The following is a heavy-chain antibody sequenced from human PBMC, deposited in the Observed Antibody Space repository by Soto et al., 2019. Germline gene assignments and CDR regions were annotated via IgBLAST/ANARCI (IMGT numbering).Heavy chain of an antibody. J-gene: IGHJ4*02. CDR1: GFTFSSYA. CDR3: ANHWGAPGEWFDY. D-gene: IGHD3-10*01. V-gene: IGHV3-64D*09. Sequence: GGSLRLSCSASGFTFSSYAMHWVRQAPGKGLEYVSAISSNGGSTYYADSVKGRFTISRDNSKNTLYLQMSSLRAEDTAVYYCANHWGAPGEWFDYWGQGTLVTVSS. CDR2: ISSNGGST.